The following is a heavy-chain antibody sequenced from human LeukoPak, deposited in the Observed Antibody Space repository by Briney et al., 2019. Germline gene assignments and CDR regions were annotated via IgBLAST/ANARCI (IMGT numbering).Heavy chain of an antibody. Sequence: GGSLRLSCAASGFTFSSYAMSWVRQAPGKGLEWVSAISGSGGSTYYADSVKGRFTISRDNSKNTLYLQMNSLRAEDTAVYYCAKDIGAYSSGWFGGGFDYWGQGTLVTVSS. CDR3: AKDIGAYSSGWFGGGFDY. D-gene: IGHD6-19*01. CDR1: GFTFSSYA. V-gene: IGHV3-23*01. J-gene: IGHJ4*02. CDR2: ISGSGGST.